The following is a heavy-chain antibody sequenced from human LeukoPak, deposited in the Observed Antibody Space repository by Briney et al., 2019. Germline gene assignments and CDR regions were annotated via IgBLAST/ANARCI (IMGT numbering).Heavy chain of an antibody. Sequence: SQTLSLTCTVSGGSISSGSYYWSWIRQPAGKGLEWIGRIYTSGSTNYNPSLKSRVTISVGTSKNQFSLKLSSVTAADTAVYYCPRVAPDAFDIWAQGTMVTVSS. CDR2: IYTSGST. CDR1: GGSISSGSYY. CDR3: PRVAPDAFDI. J-gene: IGHJ3*02. V-gene: IGHV4-61*02.